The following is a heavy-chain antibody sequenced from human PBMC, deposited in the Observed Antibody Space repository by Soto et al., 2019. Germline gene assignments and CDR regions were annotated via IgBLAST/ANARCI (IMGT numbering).Heavy chain of an antibody. CDR2: ISGSAGST. CDR3: AKEGYSYGPRQFDY. D-gene: IGHD5-18*01. CDR1: GFTFSIYA. J-gene: IGHJ4*02. V-gene: IGHV3-23*01. Sequence: EVQLLESGGGLVQPGGSLRLSCAASGFTFSIYAMSWVRQAPGKGLEWVSVISGSAGSTYYADSVKGRFIISRHNSKNTLYLQMNSLRAEDTAVYYCAKEGYSYGPRQFDYWGQGTLVTVSS.